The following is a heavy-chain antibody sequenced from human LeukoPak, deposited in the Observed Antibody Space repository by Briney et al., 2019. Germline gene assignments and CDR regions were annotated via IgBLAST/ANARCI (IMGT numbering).Heavy chain of an antibody. CDR3: AKSSGFSSSWYDY. CDR2: ISGSGGRT. Sequence: QPGGSLRLSCAASGFTFSSYAMSWVRQAPGKGLEWVSGISGSGGRTYYADSVKGRSTISRDNSKNTLYLQMNSLRAEDTAVYYCAKSSGFSSSWYDYWGQGTLVTVSS. CDR1: GFTFSSYA. V-gene: IGHV3-23*01. D-gene: IGHD6-13*01. J-gene: IGHJ4*02.